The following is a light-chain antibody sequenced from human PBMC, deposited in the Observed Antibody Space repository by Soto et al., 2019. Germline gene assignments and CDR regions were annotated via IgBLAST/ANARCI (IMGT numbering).Light chain of an antibody. V-gene: IGKV3-15*01. J-gene: IGKJ5*01. CDR2: DVS. Sequence: EILMTQSPATLSVSPGERVTLSCRAGQGVTTNFAWYQQKSGQSPRLLIYDVSSRATGVPSRFSGTGSETDFTLTISGLQSEDSEIYFCQQYNNWTFSFGQGTRLEIK. CDR1: QGVTTN. CDR3: QQYNNWTFS.